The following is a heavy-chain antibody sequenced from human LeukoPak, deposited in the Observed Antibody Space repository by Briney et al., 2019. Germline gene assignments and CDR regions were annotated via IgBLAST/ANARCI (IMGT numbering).Heavy chain of an antibody. V-gene: IGHV3-48*01. J-gene: IGHJ4*02. CDR3: ARETVGTPYLFDY. CDR2: ITSSSSTI. Sequence: PGGSLRLSCVGSGFTFSSYSMNWVRQAPGKGLEWVSYITSSSSTIHYADSVKGRFTISRDSAKNSLYLQLNSLRAEDTAVYFCARETVGTPYLFDYWGQGSLVTVSS. CDR1: GFTFSSYS. D-gene: IGHD4-23*01.